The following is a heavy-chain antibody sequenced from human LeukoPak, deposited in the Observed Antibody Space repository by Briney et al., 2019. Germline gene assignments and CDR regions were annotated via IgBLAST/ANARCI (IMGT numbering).Heavy chain of an antibody. CDR1: GGSISSYY. D-gene: IGHD6-19*01. CDR2: IYYSGST. J-gene: IGHJ4*02. CDR3: ASRYSSGWWVFDY. Sequence: SETLSLTCTVSGGSISSYYWSWIRQPPGKGLEWIGYIYYSGSTNYNPSLKSRVTISVDTSKNQFSLKLSSVTAADTAVYYCASRYSSGWWVFDYWGQGTLVTVSS. V-gene: IGHV4-59*01.